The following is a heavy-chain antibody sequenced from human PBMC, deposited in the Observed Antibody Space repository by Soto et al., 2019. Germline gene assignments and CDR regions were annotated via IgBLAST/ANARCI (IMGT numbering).Heavy chain of an antibody. V-gene: IGHV1-69*05. D-gene: IGHD3-16*02. CDR2: IFPKFGTT. J-gene: IGHJ6*02. CDR1: GDTDTNYV. Sequence: ASVKVSCKASGDTDTNYVISWVRQAPGQGLEWMGGIFPKFGTTYSAQKLQDRLTITTDESTSTVYMQLSSLRLDDTAVYYCEAEMTFGKLSVVWGQGTTVTVSS. CDR3: EAEMTFGKLSVV.